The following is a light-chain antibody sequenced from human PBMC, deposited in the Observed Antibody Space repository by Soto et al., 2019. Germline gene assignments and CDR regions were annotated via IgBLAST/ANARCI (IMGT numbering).Light chain of an antibody. J-gene: IGKJ4*01. CDR2: WAS. CDR3: HQHQHTPNT. CDR1: QSVFRSSSNKNY. Sequence: DIVMTQSPDSLAVSLGERATINCKSSQSVFRSSSNKNYLAWYQQKSGQPPKLLIYWASTRGSGVPDRFSGSGSGTDFTLTISSLQAEDVAVYYCHQHQHTPNTFGGGTKVEIK. V-gene: IGKV4-1*01.